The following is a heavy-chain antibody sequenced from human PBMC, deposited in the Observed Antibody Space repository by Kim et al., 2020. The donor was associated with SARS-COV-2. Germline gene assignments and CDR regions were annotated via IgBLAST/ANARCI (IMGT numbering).Heavy chain of an antibody. CDR2: INHSGST. CDR3: ARGRSGGHSSY. D-gene: IGHD2-15*01. V-gene: IGHV4-34*01. J-gene: IGHJ4*02. Sequence: SETLSLTCAVYGGSFSGYYWSWIRQPPGKGLEWIGEINHSGSTNYNPSLKSRVTISVDTSKNQFSLKLSSVTAADTAVYYCARGRSGGHSSYWGQGTLVTVSS. CDR1: GGSFSGYY.